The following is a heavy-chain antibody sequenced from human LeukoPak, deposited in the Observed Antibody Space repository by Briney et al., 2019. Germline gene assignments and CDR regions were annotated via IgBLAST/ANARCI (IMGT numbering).Heavy chain of an antibody. Sequence: ASVKVSCKASGYPFTSGPISWVRQAPGRGLEWMGWINPYIDDKHSAPKFQGRVTLTTDTSTSTVYMELSSLRSEDTAVYYCARPDYGSGTEDIWGQGTMVTVSS. D-gene: IGHD3-10*01. CDR3: ARPDYGSGTEDI. CDR2: INPYIDDK. J-gene: IGHJ3*02. CDR1: GYPFTSGP. V-gene: IGHV1-18*01.